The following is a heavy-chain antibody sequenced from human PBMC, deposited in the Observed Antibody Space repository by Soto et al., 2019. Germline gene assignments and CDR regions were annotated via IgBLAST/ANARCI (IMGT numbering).Heavy chain of an antibody. V-gene: IGHV3-23*01. D-gene: IGHD6-19*01. CDR2: ISGSGGST. CDR1: GFTFSSYA. J-gene: IGHJ4*02. CDR3: AKDHRIAVRYYFDY. Sequence: GGSLRLSCAASGFTFSSYAMSWVRQAPGKGLEWVSAISGSGGSTYYADTVKGRFTISRDNSKNTLYLQMNSLRAEDTAVYYCAKDHRIAVRYYFDYWGQGTLVTVSS.